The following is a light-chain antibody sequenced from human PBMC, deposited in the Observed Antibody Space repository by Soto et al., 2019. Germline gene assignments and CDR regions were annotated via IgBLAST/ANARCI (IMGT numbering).Light chain of an antibody. CDR3: QQYNNWPPVT. J-gene: IGKJ1*01. V-gene: IGKV3-15*01. Sequence: EIVMTQSPATLSVSPGERATLSCRASQSVSSNLAWYQQKPGQAPRLLIYGASTRATGIPARFSGSGSGTEFTLAISSLQSEDFAVYYCQQYNNWPPVTFGQGTKVDIK. CDR1: QSVSSN. CDR2: GAS.